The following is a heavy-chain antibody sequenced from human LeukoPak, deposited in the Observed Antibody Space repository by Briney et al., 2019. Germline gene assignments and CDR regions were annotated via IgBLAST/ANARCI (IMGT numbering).Heavy chain of an antibody. CDR3: ARAGGTIFGMVIPFDY. CDR1: GFTVSSNY. Sequence: GGSLRLSCAASGFTVSSNYMSWVRQAPGKGLEWVSVIYSGGSTYYADSVKGRFTISRDNPKNTLYLQMNSLRAEDTAVYYCARAGGTIFGMVIPFDYWGQGTLATVSS. CDR2: IYSGGST. J-gene: IGHJ4*02. V-gene: IGHV3-66*02. D-gene: IGHD3-3*01.